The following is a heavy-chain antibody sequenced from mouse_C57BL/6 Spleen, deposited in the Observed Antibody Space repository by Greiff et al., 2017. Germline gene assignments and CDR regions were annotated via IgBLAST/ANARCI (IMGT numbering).Heavy chain of an antibody. CDR3: ARSRGYDYDEFFAY. CDR2: IYPGDGDT. D-gene: IGHD2-4*01. J-gene: IGHJ3*01. Sequence: VQLQQSGAELVKPGASVKISCKASGYAFSSYWMNWVKQRPGKGLAWIGQIYPGDGDTNYNGKFKGQATLTADKSSSTAYMQRRSLTSEDAAVYFCARSRGYDYDEFFAYWGQGTLVTVSA. V-gene: IGHV1-80*01. CDR1: GYAFSSYW.